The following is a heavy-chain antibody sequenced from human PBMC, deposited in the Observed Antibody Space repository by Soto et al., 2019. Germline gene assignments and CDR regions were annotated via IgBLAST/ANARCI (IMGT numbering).Heavy chain of an antibody. V-gene: IGHV4-30-2*01. D-gene: IGHD1-26*01. Sequence: SETLSLTCAVSGGSISSGGYSWTWIRQPPGKGLEWIGYIYHSGSTYYNPSLKSRVTISVDRSKNQFSLKLSSVTAADTAVYYCDRGAPFTLWGQGTLVSGSS. CDR1: GGSISSGGYS. CDR3: DRGAPFTL. J-gene: IGHJ1*01. CDR2: IYHSGST.